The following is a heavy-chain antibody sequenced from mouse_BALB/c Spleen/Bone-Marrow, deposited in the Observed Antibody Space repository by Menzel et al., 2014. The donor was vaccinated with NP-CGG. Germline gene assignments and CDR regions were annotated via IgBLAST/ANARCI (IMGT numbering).Heavy chain of an antibody. V-gene: IGHV1S56*01. CDR3: VRSRLRDWYFDV. J-gene: IGHJ1*01. Sequence: VQLHQSGVELVKPGASVKLSCKASGNTFTSYDINWVRQKPERGLEWIGWIFPGDSTTKYNEKFKGKATLTTDKSSSTVHMQLSRLTSEDSAVYFCVRSRLRDWYFDVWGAGTTVTISS. D-gene: IGHD1-2*01. CDR2: IFPGDSTT. CDR1: GNTFTSYD.